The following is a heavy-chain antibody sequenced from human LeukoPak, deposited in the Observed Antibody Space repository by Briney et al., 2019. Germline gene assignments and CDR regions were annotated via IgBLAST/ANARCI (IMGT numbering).Heavy chain of an antibody. J-gene: IGHJ3*01. V-gene: IGHV1-8*03. CDR2: MNPNSGDT. D-gene: IGHD5-24*01. CDR1: GYSFTSYD. Sequence: ASVKVSCKASGYSFTSYDINWVRQATGQGPEWMGWMNPNSGDTGHAQNFQDRVTITRDTSINTAYMELSSLRSDDTAVYYCARDGYNYGAFDVWGQGTMVTVSS. CDR3: ARDGYNYGAFDV.